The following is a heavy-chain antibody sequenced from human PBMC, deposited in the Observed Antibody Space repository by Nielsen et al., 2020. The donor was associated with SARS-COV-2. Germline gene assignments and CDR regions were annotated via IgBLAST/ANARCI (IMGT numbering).Heavy chain of an antibody. V-gene: IGHV3-33*08. CDR3: ARAGHDYGDYDFDY. J-gene: IGHJ4*02. CDR2: IWYDGSNK. Sequence: GGSLRLSCAASGFTFDDYAMHWVRQAPGKGLEWVAVIWYDGSNKYYADSVKGRFTISRDNSKNTLYLQMNSLRAEDTAVYYCARAGHDYGDYDFDYWGQGTLVTVSS. CDR1: GFTFDDYA. D-gene: IGHD4-17*01.